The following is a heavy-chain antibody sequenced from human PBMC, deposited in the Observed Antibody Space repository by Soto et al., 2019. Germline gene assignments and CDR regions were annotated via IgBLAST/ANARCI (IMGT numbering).Heavy chain of an antibody. D-gene: IGHD2-15*01. CDR3: ATGGFCSGGSCPEYFFYYYGMNV. CDR1: GFSLNNYG. V-gene: IGHV3-30*03. J-gene: IGHJ6*02. CDR2: ISNNGSNS. Sequence: QVQLVESGGGVVQPGTSLRLSCAASGFSLNNYGMNWVRQAPGKGLEWVAVISNNGSNSYYADSVRGRFTISRDNSKNTLHLQLNSLRPADTAVYYCATGGFCSGGSCPEYFFYYYGMNVWGQGTTVTVSS.